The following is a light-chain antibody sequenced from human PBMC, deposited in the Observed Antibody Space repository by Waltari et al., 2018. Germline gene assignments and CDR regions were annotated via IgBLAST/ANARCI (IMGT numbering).Light chain of an antibody. CDR1: STDLGSSTL. Sequence: QSALTQPASVSGSPGQSISISCTGSSTDLGSSTLVSWYQHHPDKAPQRLIYGGTERPSGISHRFSGSKSGNTASLTISTLQAEDEADYYCFSYADGRSLVFGGGTKVTVL. J-gene: IGLJ2*01. V-gene: IGLV2-23*01. CDR2: GGT. CDR3: FSYADGRSLV.